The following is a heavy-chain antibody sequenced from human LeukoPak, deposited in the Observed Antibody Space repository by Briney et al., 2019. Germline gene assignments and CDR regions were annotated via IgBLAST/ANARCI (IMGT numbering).Heavy chain of an antibody. J-gene: IGHJ5*02. Sequence: ASVKVSCKASGYTFPSFGVTWVRQTPGEGLEWMGWISAYNGNANYAQKLQGRVTMTTDTSTSTAYMELRSLRSDDTAVYYCARDYDFWSRGRFDPWGQGTLVTVSS. D-gene: IGHD3-3*01. CDR2: ISAYNGNA. CDR3: ARDYDFWSRGRFDP. CDR1: GYTFPSFG. V-gene: IGHV1-18*01.